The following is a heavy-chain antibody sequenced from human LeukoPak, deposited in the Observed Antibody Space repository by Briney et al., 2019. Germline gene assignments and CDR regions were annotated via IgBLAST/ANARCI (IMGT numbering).Heavy chain of an antibody. CDR2: INPNSGGI. Sequence: GASVKVSCKASGYTFTGYYMHWVRQAPGQGLEWMGWINPNSGGINYAQKFQGRVTMTRDTSISTAYMELSRLRSDDTAVYYCARWVSGSYHRAYYFDYWGQGTLVTVSS. V-gene: IGHV1-2*02. CDR1: GYTFTGYY. J-gene: IGHJ4*02. CDR3: ARWVSGSYHRAYYFDY. D-gene: IGHD1-26*01.